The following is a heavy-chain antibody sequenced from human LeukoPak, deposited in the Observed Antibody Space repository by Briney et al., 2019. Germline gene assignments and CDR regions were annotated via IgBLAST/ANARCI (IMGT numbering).Heavy chain of an antibody. D-gene: IGHD6-19*01. J-gene: IGHJ4*02. V-gene: IGHV1-2*02. CDR1: GYTFTGYY. CDR2: INPNSGGT. Sequence: GASVKVSCKASGYTFTGYYMHWVRQAPGQGLEWMGWINPNSGGTNYAQKFQGRVTMTRDTSISTAYMELSRLRSDDTAVYYCARDDDRIAVAGHFDYWGQGTLVTVSS. CDR3: ARDDDRIAVAGHFDY.